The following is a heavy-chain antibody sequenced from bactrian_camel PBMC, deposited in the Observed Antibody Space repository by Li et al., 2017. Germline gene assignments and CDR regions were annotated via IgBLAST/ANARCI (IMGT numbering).Heavy chain of an antibody. V-gene: IGHV3-3*01. CDR1: GHSRGSNC. D-gene: IGHD6*01. J-gene: IGHJ4*01. CDR2: IRRSGGET. CDR3: AEGRGSRGGHCYSLNY. Sequence: HVQLVESGGGSVQTGGSLRLSCVVSGHSRGSNCVGWYRLPPGRAPAEREGIAAIRRSGGETWYAGSVKGRFTISQDNAKNTVYLQVNNLQPEDTAMYYCAEGRGSRGGHCYSLNYWGQGTQVTVS.